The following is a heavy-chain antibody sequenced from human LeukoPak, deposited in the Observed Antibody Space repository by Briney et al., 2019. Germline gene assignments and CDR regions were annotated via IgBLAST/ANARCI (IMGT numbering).Heavy chain of an antibody. CDR2: ISGSGDST. CDR1: GFTFSSYI. D-gene: IGHD5-18*01. CDR3: AKGTVMVKGYFDY. Sequence: GGSLRLSCAASGFTFSSYIMNWVRQAPGKGLEWVSGISGSGDSTYYADSVKGRFTISRDNSKNTLSLQMNGLRAEDTAVYYCAKGTVMVKGYFDYWGQGTLVTVSS. V-gene: IGHV3-23*01. J-gene: IGHJ4*02.